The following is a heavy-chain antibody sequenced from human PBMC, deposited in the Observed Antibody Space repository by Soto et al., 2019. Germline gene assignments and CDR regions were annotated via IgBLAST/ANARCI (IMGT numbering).Heavy chain of an antibody. CDR1: GFTFNTYG. D-gene: IGHD6-19*01. CDR2: ISYDGSNE. V-gene: IGHV3-30*18. CDR3: AKSLAVAAGWFDP. J-gene: IGHJ5*02. Sequence: GGSLRLSCAAPGFTFNTYGMHWVRQAPGKGLEWVAFISYDGSNEYYADSVKGRFTISRDNSKNTVFLQMNSLRGEDTAVYYCAKSLAVAAGWFDPWGQGALVTVSS.